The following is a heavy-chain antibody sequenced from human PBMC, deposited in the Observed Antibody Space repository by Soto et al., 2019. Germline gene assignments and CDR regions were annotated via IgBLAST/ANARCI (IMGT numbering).Heavy chain of an antibody. D-gene: IGHD3-22*01. CDR3: ARGDYYDSSGPFSDAFDI. Sequence: GGSLRLSCAASGFSVTDHYMDWVRQAPGKGLEWVANIKQDGSEKYYVDSVKGRFTISRDNAKNSLYLQMNSLRAEDTAVYYCARGDYYDSSGPFSDAFDIWGQGTMVTVSS. CDR1: GFSVTDHY. J-gene: IGHJ3*02. CDR2: IKQDGSEK. V-gene: IGHV3-7*04.